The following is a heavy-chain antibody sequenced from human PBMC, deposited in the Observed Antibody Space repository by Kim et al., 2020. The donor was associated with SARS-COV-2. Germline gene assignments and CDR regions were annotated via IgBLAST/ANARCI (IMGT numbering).Heavy chain of an antibody. CDR2: ISSSSSYI. V-gene: IGHV3-21*01. CDR3: ARDQHPNYYYYYGMDV. J-gene: IGHJ6*02. CDR1: GFTFSSYS. Sequence: GGSLRLSCAASGFTFSSYSMNWVRQAPGKGLEWVSSISSSSSYIYYADSVKGRFTISRANAKNSLYLQMNSLRAEDTAVYYCARDQHPNYYYYYGMDVWGQGTTVTVSS. D-gene: IGHD6-13*01.